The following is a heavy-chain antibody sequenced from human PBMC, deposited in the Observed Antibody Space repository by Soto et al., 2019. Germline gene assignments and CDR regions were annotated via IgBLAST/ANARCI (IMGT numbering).Heavy chain of an antibody. D-gene: IGHD3-3*01. CDR3: ARAYYDFWSGYSGGTVDY. V-gene: IGHV3-11*01. CDR1: GFTFSDYY. Sequence: PGGSLRLSCAASGFTFSDYYMSWIRQAPGKGLEWVSYISSSGSTIYYADSVKGRFTISRDNAKNSLYLQMNSLRAGDTAVYYCARAYYDFWSGYSGGTVDYWGQGTLVTVSS. J-gene: IGHJ4*02. CDR2: ISSSGSTI.